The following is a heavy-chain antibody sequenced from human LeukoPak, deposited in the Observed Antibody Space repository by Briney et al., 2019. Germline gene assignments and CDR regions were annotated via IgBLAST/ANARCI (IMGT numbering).Heavy chain of an antibody. CDR2: ISGSGGST. CDR3: AKGRFIVVVPAAPQGYFDY. J-gene: IGHJ4*02. Sequence: PGGSLRLSCAASGFTFSSYAISWVRQAPGEGLEWVSAISGSGGSTYYADSVKGRFTISRDNSKNTLYLQMNSLRAEDTAVYYCAKGRFIVVVPAAPQGYFDYWGQGTLVTVSS. D-gene: IGHD2-2*01. CDR1: GFTFSSYA. V-gene: IGHV3-23*01.